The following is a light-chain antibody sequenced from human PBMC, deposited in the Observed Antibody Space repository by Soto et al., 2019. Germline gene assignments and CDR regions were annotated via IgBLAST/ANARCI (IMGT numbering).Light chain of an antibody. J-gene: IGKJ1*01. V-gene: IGKV3-20*01. CDR1: QSVSSNF. CDR3: KQHGPSPPT. CDR2: GAS. Sequence: EIVLTQSPGTLSLSPGERATLSCKASQSVSSNFLAWYQRKPGQAPRLLIYGASYRATDIPDKFSGSGSGTDLSLTITTLEPEDFGVHYCKQHGPSPPTFGQGTKVEI.